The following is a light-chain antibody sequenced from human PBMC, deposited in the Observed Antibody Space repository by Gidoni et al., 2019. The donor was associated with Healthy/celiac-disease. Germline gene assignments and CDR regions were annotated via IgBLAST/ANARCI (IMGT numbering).Light chain of an antibody. CDR1: QSVSSY. Sequence: EIVLTQSPATLSLSPGERATITCRASQSVSSYLAWYQQKPGQAPRLLIYDASNRATGIPARFSGSGSGTDFTLTISSLEPEDFAVYYCQQRSNWHRTFGQGTKVEIK. CDR2: DAS. J-gene: IGKJ1*01. CDR3: QQRSNWHRT. V-gene: IGKV3-11*01.